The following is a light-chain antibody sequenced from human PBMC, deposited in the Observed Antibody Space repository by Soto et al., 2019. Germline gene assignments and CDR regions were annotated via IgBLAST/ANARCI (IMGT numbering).Light chain of an antibody. CDR2: DAS. CDR1: QSVSSR. V-gene: IGKV3-11*01. Sequence: EIVMTQSPAILSVSPWERATLSCRASQSVSSRLAWYQQKPGQAPRLLIYDASNRATGIPARFSGSGSGTDFTLTISSLEPEDFAVYYCQQRSNWLRTFGQGTKVDIK. J-gene: IGKJ1*01. CDR3: QQRSNWLRT.